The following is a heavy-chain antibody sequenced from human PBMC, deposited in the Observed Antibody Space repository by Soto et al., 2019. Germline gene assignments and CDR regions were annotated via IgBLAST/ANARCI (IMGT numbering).Heavy chain of an antibody. CDR2: ISAYNGNT. Sequence: ASVKVSCKASGYTFTSYGISWVRQAPGQGLEWMGWISAYNGNTNYAQKLQGRVTMTTDTSTSTAYMELRSLRSDDTAVYYFARALWSNNPTTYYYYYYMDVWGKGTTVTVSS. CDR1: GYTFTSYG. J-gene: IGHJ6*03. V-gene: IGHV1-18*01. D-gene: IGHD1-1*01. CDR3: ARALWSNNPTTYYYYYYMDV.